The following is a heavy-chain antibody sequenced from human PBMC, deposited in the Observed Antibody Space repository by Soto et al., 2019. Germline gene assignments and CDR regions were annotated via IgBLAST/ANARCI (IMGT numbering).Heavy chain of an antibody. D-gene: IGHD2-2*01. J-gene: IGHJ6*03. Sequence: GGSLRLSCAASGFTFSSYSMNWVRQAPGKGLEWVSSISSSSSYIYYADSVKGRFTISRDNAKNSLYLQMNSLRAEDTAVYYCARHRSYCSSTSCHYYYYYMDVWGKGTTVTVSS. V-gene: IGHV3-21*01. CDR2: ISSSSSYI. CDR3: ARHRSYCSSTSCHYYYYYMDV. CDR1: GFTFSSYS.